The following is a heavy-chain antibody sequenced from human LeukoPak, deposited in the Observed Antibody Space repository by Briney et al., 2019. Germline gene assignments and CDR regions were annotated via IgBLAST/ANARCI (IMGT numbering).Heavy chain of an antibody. V-gene: IGHV1-18*01. CDR3: ARGGGYDFWSGPNWFDP. J-gene: IGHJ5*02. Sequence: ASVKVSCKASGYTFTSYGISWVRQAPGQGLEWMGWISAYNGNTNYAQKLQGRVTMTTDTSTSTAYMELRSLRSDDTAVYYCARGGGYDFWSGPNWFDPWGQGTLVTVSS. CDR1: GYTFTSYG. D-gene: IGHD3-3*01. CDR2: ISAYNGNT.